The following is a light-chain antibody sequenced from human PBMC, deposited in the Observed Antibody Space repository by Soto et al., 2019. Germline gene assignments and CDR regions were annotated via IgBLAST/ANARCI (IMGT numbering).Light chain of an antibody. CDR3: HQFGISPLDT. Sequence: EIVLTQSPGTLSLSPGERATLSCRASQTISSSFLAWYQQKPGQAPSLLIYRASRRAPGIPDRFSGSGSWTDFTITISRLEPEDFGVYYCHQFGISPLDTFGPGTKVEIK. V-gene: IGKV3-20*01. J-gene: IGKJ3*01. CDR1: QTISSSF. CDR2: RAS.